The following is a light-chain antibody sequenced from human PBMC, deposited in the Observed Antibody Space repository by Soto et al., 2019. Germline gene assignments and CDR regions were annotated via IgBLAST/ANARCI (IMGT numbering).Light chain of an antibody. CDR2: ASS. Sequence: DIQMTQSPSSLSASVGDRVTITCRASQSISSYLTWYQQKPGKAPKLLIYASSFLQSGVPSRFSDRGSGTDFTLTISSLQPEDFATYYCQQSFSMPFTFGPGTKVDIK. V-gene: IGKV1-39*01. CDR3: QQSFSMPFT. CDR1: QSISSY. J-gene: IGKJ3*01.